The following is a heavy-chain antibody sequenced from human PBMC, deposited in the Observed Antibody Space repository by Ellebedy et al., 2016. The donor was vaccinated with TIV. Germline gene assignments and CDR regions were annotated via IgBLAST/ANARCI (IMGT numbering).Heavy chain of an antibody. Sequence: GESLKISCAASGFTFSTYGMHWVRQAPGKGLEWVAVIWYDGSNKYYADSVKGRFTISRDNSNNTLYLQMNSLIDEDTAVSSCARDRVYCGGDCYFSYSYYGMDVWGQGTTVTVSS. D-gene: IGHD2-21*02. J-gene: IGHJ6*01. CDR1: GFTFSTYG. V-gene: IGHV3-33*01. CDR3: ARDRVYCGGDCYFSYSYYGMDV. CDR2: IWYDGSNK.